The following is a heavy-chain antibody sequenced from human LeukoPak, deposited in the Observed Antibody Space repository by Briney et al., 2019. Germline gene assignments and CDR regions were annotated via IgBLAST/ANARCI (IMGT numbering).Heavy chain of an antibody. J-gene: IGHJ4*02. CDR3: AKKVGSGWYEGFDY. D-gene: IGHD6-19*01. CDR2: IYSGGST. Sequence: PGGSLRLSCAASGFTVSSNYMSWVRQAPGKGLEWVLVIYSGGSTYYADSVKGRFTISRDNSKNTLYLQMNSLRAEDTAVYYCAKKVGSGWYEGFDYWGQGTLVTVSS. V-gene: IGHV3-53*01. CDR1: GFTVSSNY.